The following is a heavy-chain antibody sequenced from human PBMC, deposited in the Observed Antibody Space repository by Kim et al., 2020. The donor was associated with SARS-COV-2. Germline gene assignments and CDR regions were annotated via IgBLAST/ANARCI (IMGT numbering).Heavy chain of an antibody. J-gene: IGHJ4*02. D-gene: IGHD1-1*01. V-gene: IGHV3-74*01. CDR3: ARDLAGYGSR. Sequence: YASSVKGRFTISRDTAKHSLYLQMNNLRADDTAVYYCARDLAGYGSRWGQGTLVTVSS.